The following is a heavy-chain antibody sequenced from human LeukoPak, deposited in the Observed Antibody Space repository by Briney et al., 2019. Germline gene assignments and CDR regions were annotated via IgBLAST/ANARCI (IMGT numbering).Heavy chain of an antibody. Sequence: GGSLRLSCAASGFTFSSYDMCWVRQAPGRGLERVSAIGGGGTPYYADSVKGRFTISRDNSKNTLYLQMNSLRAEDTTVYYCAKDDHGGSGWRDYFDQWGQGTLVTVSS. V-gene: IGHV3-23*01. CDR3: AKDDHGGSGWRDYFDQ. CDR1: GFTFSSYD. D-gene: IGHD6-19*01. CDR2: IGGGGTP. J-gene: IGHJ4*02.